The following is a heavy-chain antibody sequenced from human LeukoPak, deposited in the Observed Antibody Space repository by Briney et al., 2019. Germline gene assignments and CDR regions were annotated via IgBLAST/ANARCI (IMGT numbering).Heavy chain of an antibody. CDR2: ISYGGSNK. J-gene: IGHJ4*02. CDR3: ARVYLRFGELFTLDY. Sequence: GGSLRLSCAASGFTFSSYAMHWVRQAPGKGLEWVAVISYGGSNKYYADSVKGRFTISRDNSKNTLYLQMNSLRAEDTAVYYCARVYLRFGELFTLDYWGQGTLVTVSS. V-gene: IGHV3-30*04. CDR1: GFTFSSYA. D-gene: IGHD3-10*01.